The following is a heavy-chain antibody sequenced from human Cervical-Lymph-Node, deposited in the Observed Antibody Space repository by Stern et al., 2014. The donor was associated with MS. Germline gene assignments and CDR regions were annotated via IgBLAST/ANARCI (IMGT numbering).Heavy chain of an antibody. D-gene: IGHD3-10*01. CDR1: GGTFSSNA. Sequence: VQLVESGADVKKPGSSVKVTCRASGGTFSSNAISWLRQAPGQGLEWMGGIVPIFAKANYAQKFQGRVTITADESTSTAYMEMSSLTSDDTAVYYCARERGNTYGSGSWGQGTLVTVSS. CDR2: IVPIFAKA. V-gene: IGHV1-69*01. CDR3: ARERGNTYGSGS. J-gene: IGHJ5*02.